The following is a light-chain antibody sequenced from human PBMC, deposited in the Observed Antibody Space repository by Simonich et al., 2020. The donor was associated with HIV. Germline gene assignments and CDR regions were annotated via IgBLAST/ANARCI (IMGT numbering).Light chain of an antibody. J-gene: IGKJ2*01. CDR3: QQYNNWPYT. CDR1: QGVGTY. V-gene: IGKV3-15*01. CDR2: GAS. Sequence: EIVLTQSPATLSLSPGERATLSCRASQGVGTYLAWYQQKPGQAPRLLIYGASTRATGIPARFSGSGSGTEFTLTISSLQSEDFAVYYCQQYNNWPYTFGQGTKLEIK.